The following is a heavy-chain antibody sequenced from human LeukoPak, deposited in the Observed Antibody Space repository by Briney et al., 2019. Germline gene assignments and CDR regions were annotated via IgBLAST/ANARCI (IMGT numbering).Heavy chain of an antibody. CDR2: IRYDGSNK. V-gene: IGHV3-30*02. Sequence: GGSLRLSCAASGFTFSSYGMHWVRQAPGKGLEWVAFIRYDGSNKYYADSVKGRFTISRDNSKNMLYLHMNSLRAEDTAVYYCAKRGPVTGTKYFDYWGQGTLVTVSS. D-gene: IGHD6-19*01. J-gene: IGHJ4*02. CDR1: GFTFSSYG. CDR3: AKRGPVTGTKYFDY.